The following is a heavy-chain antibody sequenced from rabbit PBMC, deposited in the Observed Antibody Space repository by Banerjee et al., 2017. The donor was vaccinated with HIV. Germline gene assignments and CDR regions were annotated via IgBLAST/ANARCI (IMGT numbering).Heavy chain of an antibody. CDR2: INTVSDST. D-gene: IGHD5-1*01. CDR1: GFSFSSAYD. Sequence: QEQLVESRGGLVKPGGSLKLTCTASGFSFSSAYDMSWVRQAPGKGLEWIGYINTVSDSTDYASWAKGRFTISKTSSTTVTLQMTSLTAADTATYFCARNIYNSNGNYNLWGPGTLVTVS. J-gene: IGHJ4*01. CDR3: ARNIYNSNGNYNL. V-gene: IGHV1S45*01.